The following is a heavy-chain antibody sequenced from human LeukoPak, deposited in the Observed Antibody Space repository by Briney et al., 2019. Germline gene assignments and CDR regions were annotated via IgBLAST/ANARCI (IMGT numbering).Heavy chain of an antibody. V-gene: IGHV1-2*06. D-gene: IGHD4-17*01. J-gene: IGHJ2*01. Sequence: ASVKVSCKASGYTFTGYYTHWVRQAPGQGLEWMGRINPNSGGTNYAQKFQGRVTMTRDTSISTAYMELSRLRSDDTAVYYCARGPYGDYGVGWYFDLWGRGTLVTVSS. CDR3: ARGPYGDYGVGWYFDL. CDR1: GYTFTGYY. CDR2: INPNSGGT.